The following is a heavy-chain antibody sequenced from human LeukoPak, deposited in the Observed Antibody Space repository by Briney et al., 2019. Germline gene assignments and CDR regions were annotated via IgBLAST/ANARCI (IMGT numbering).Heavy chain of an antibody. Sequence: ASVKVSCKASGYSFTNYYLHWVRQAPGQGLEWMGIINPSGGSTSYAQKFQGRVTMTRDTSTSTVYMELSSLRSEDTAVYYCARDTSSYGSGRTWFDPWGQGTLVTVSS. CDR3: ARDTSSYGSGRTWFDP. CDR2: INPSGGST. V-gene: IGHV1-46*01. CDR1: GYSFTNYY. J-gene: IGHJ5*02. D-gene: IGHD3-10*01.